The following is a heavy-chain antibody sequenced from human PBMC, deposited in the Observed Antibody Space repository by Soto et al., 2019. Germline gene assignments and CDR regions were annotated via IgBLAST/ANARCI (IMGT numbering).Heavy chain of an antibody. D-gene: IGHD3-9*01. Sequence: QVQLVQSGAEVKKPGASVKVSCKASGYTFTSYDINWVRQATGQGLEWMGWMNPNSGNTGYAQKFQGRVTMTRNTSISTAYMEPSSLRSEDTAVYYLARGPRRFELLSYPYYYYYIDGWGKGTTVTVSS. J-gene: IGHJ6*03. CDR3: ARGPRRFELLSYPYYYYYIDG. CDR2: MNPNSGNT. CDR1: GYTFTSYD. V-gene: IGHV1-8*01.